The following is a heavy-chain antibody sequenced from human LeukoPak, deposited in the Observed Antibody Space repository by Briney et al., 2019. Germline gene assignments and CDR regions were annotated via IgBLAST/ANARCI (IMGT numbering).Heavy chain of an antibody. CDR2: IKQDGSEK. Sequence: GGSLRLSCAASGFTIIDYWMSWVRQAPGKGLEWVANIKQDGSEKYYVDSVKGRFTISRDNTENSLYLQMNSVRAEDTAVYYCVRDSDHVRDYWGQGTLVTVSS. D-gene: IGHD3-10*01. CDR1: GFTIIDYW. CDR3: VRDSDHVRDY. J-gene: IGHJ4*02. V-gene: IGHV3-7*01.